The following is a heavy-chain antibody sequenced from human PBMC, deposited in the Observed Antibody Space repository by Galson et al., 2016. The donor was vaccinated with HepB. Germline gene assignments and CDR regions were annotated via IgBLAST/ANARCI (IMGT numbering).Heavy chain of an antibody. CDR2: INSDGMST. CDR1: GFTFSRYW. D-gene: IGHD6-19*01. Sequence: SLRLSCAASGFTFSRYWMHWVRQGPGKGLVWVSRINSDGMSTTYADSVKGRFIISRDKAKNTLCLQMSSLRAEDTAVYYCARGRVAGNRKGDIDYWGQGTLVTVSS. CDR3: ARGRVAGNRKGDIDY. V-gene: IGHV3-74*01. J-gene: IGHJ4*02.